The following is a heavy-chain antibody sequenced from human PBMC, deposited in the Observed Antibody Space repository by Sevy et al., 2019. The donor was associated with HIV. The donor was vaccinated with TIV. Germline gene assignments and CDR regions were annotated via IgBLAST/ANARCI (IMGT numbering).Heavy chain of an antibody. D-gene: IGHD5-12*01. Sequence: PSVKVSCKASGGTFSSYAISWVRQAPGQGLEWMGGIIPIFGTANYAQKFQGRVTITADESTSTAYMELSSLRSEDTAVYYCARALGKRGYSGYDFLGFDYWGQGTLVTVSS. V-gene: IGHV1-69*13. CDR3: ARALGKRGYSGYDFLGFDY. CDR2: IIPIFGTA. J-gene: IGHJ4*02. CDR1: GGTFSSYA.